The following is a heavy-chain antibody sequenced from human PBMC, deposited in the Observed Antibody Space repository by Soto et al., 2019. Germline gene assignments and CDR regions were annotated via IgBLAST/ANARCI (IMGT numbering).Heavy chain of an antibody. V-gene: IGHV4-59*01. CDR1: GGSIRSYY. Sequence: SETLSLTCTVSGGSIRSYYWSWIRQPPGKGLEWIGYIYYSGSTNYNPSLKSRVTISVDTSKNQFSLKLSSVTAADTAVYYCARAELGVFDYWGQGTLVTVSS. CDR2: IYYSGST. D-gene: IGHD7-27*01. CDR3: ARAELGVFDY. J-gene: IGHJ4*02.